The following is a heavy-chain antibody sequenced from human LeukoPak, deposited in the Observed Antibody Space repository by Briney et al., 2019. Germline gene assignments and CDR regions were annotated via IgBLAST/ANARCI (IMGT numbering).Heavy chain of an antibody. D-gene: IGHD4-17*01. CDR3: AREPYDYGDYYFDY. CDR2: ISSSSSTI. V-gene: IGHV3-48*01. CDR1: GFTFSSYA. Sequence: GGSLRLSCAASGFTFSSYAMSWVRQAPGKGLEWVSYISSSSSTIYYADSVKGRFTISRDNAKNSLYLQMNSLRAEDTAVYYCAREPYDYGDYYFDYWGQGTLVTVSS. J-gene: IGHJ4*02.